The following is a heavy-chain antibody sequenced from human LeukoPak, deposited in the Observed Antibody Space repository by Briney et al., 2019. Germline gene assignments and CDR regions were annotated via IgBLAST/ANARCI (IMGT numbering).Heavy chain of an antibody. CDR1: GFTFDDYA. CDR2: ISWNSGSI. CDR3: ARGGCSSTSCYPPSRNWFDP. Sequence: GRSLRLSCAASGFTFDDYAMHWVRQAPGKGLEWVSGISWNSGSIGYADSVKGRFTISRDNAKNSLYLQMNSLRAEDTAVYYCARGGCSSTSCYPPSRNWFDPWGQGTLVTVSS. J-gene: IGHJ5*02. V-gene: IGHV3-9*01. D-gene: IGHD2-2*01.